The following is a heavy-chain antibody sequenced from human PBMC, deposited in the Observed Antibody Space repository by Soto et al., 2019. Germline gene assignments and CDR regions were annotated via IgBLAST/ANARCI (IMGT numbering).Heavy chain of an antibody. V-gene: IGHV4-39*01. CDR1: GGSISSSSYY. Sequence: SETLSLTCTVSGGSISSSSYYWGWIRQPPGKGLEWIGSIYYSGSTYYNPSLKSRVTISVDTSKNQFSLKLSSVTAADTAVYYCASAITVTTCFDYWGQGTLVTVSS. J-gene: IGHJ4*02. D-gene: IGHD4-4*01. CDR3: ASAITVTTCFDY. CDR2: IYYSGST.